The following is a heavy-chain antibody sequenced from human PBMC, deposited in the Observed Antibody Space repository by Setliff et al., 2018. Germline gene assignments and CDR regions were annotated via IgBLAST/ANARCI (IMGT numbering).Heavy chain of an antibody. V-gene: IGHV4-61*01. CDR1: GGSISSSSYY. Sequence: SETLSLTCTVSGGSISSSSYYWSWLRQPPGKGLEWIGYIYYSGSTDYNPSLKSRVTISVDTSKNQFSLKLSSMTAADTAVYYCARTGGTFDYWGQGTLVTVSS. CDR2: IYYSGST. J-gene: IGHJ4*02. CDR3: ARTGGTFDY.